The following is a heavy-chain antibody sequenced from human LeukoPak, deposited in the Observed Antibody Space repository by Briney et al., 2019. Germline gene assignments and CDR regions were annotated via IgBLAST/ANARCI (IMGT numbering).Heavy chain of an antibody. CDR1: GFTVSTNY. CDR2: TDSGGGT. Sequence: GGSLRLSCAASGFTVSTNYMTWVRQAPGKGLEWVSVTDSGGGTYYAGSVKGRFTISRDSSKNTLFLQMNSLRAEDTAVYYCARQTLGAFDIWGQGTLVTVSS. CDR3: ARQTLGAFDI. J-gene: IGHJ3*02. V-gene: IGHV3-66*04.